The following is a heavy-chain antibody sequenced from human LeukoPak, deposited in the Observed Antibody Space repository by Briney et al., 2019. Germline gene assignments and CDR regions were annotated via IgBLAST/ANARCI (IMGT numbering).Heavy chain of an antibody. CDR2: INPNSGGT. CDR3: AGPSYYYDSSGYYQLAY. V-gene: IGHV1-2*02. J-gene: IGHJ4*02. D-gene: IGHD3-22*01. CDR1: GYTFTGYY. Sequence: VASVKVSCKASGYTFTGYYMHWVRQAPEQGLEWMGWINPNSGGTNYAQKFQGRVTMTRDTSISTAYMELSRLRSDDTAVYYCAGPSYYYDSSGYYQLAYWGQGTLVTVSS.